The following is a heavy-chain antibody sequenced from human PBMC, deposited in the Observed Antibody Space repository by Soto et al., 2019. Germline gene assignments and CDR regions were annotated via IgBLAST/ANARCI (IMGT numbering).Heavy chain of an antibody. D-gene: IGHD1-1*01. V-gene: IGHV3-33*01. CDR2: IWYDGNNK. J-gene: IGHJ4*02. Sequence: QVQLVESGGGVVQAGRSLRLSCAASGFTFSTYGMHWVRQAPGKGLEWVAVIWYDGNNKYYTDSVKGRFTVSRDNSKNTVYLQMNSLRGEDTAVYYCARGNRHNSGGRDYWGQGTLVTVSS. CDR3: ARGNRHNSGGRDY. CDR1: GFTFSTYG.